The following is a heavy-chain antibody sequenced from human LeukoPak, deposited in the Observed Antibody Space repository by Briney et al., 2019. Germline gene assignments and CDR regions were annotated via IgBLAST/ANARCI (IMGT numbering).Heavy chain of an antibody. D-gene: IGHD2-2*01. CDR2: IYYSGSA. Sequence: SETLSLTCTVSGGSISSSSYYWGWIRQPPGKGPEWIGSIYYSGSAYFTPSLKSRVTISVDTSKNQFSLKLSSVTAADTAVYYCASGRAVVVPTPIALFDPWGQGTLVTVSS. V-gene: IGHV4-39*01. CDR3: ASGRAVVVPTPIALFDP. J-gene: IGHJ5*02. CDR1: GGSISSSSYY.